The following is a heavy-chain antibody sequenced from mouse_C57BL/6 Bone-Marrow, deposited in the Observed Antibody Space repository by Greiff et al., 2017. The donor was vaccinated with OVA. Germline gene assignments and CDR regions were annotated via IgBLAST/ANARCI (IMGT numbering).Heavy chain of an antibody. CDR1: GFTFSSYT. CDR2: ISGGGGNT. D-gene: IGHD1-1*01. Sequence: EVQLVESGGGLVKPGGSLKLSCAASGFTFSSYTMSWVRQTPEKRLEWVATISGGGGNTYYPASVKGRFTISRDKAKNTLYLQMSSLRSEDTALYYCARDTTVLPYWYFGGWGTGTTVTVSS. J-gene: IGHJ1*03. V-gene: IGHV5-9*01. CDR3: ARDTTVLPYWYFGG.